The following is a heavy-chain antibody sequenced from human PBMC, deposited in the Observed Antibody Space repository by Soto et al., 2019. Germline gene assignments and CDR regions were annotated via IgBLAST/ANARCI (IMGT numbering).Heavy chain of an antibody. Sequence: GGSLRLSCAASGFTFSSYAMSWVRQAPGKGLEWVSAISGSGGSTYYADSVKGRFTISRDNSKNTLYLQMNSLRAEDTAVYYCASFANVDYDSSGFAFDIWGQGTMVTVSS. J-gene: IGHJ3*02. CDR1: GFTFSSYA. CDR2: ISGSGGST. V-gene: IGHV3-23*01. D-gene: IGHD3-22*01. CDR3: ASFANVDYDSSGFAFDI.